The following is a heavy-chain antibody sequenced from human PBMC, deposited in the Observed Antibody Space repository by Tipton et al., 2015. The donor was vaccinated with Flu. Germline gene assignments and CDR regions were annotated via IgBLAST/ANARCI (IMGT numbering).Heavy chain of an antibody. CDR1: GFTFSNYV. V-gene: IGHV3-23*01. Sequence: SLRLSCAASGFTFSNYVMNWVRQGPGEGLEWVSTISGSGGNIHYTDSVKGRFTISRDNSKSTLYLHMNSLRVEDTAVYYCVKDKGSQYLNTFEIWGQGTMVTVSS. CDR2: ISGSGGNI. D-gene: IGHD1-26*01. CDR3: VKDKGSQYLNTFEI. J-gene: IGHJ3*02.